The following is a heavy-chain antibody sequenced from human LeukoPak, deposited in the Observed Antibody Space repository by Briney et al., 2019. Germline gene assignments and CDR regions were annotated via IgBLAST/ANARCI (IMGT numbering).Heavy chain of an antibody. CDR1: GGTFSSYA. CDR3: ARASREWVPAAIRYDYYYYGMDV. D-gene: IGHD2-2*02. V-gene: IGHV1-69*01. CDR2: IIPIFGTA. Sequence: SVKVSCKASGGTFSSYAISWVRQAPGQGLEWMGGIIPIFGTANYAQKFQGRVTITADEFTSTAYMELSSLRSEDTAVYYCARASREWVPAAIRYDYYYYGMDVWGQGTTVTVSS. J-gene: IGHJ6*02.